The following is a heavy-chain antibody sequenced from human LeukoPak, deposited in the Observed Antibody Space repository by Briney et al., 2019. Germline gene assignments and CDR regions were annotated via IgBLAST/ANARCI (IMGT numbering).Heavy chain of an antibody. CDR3: AKDLAVADIYYYGMDV. CDR1: GYPFTTYD. Sequence: ASVKVSCKASGYPFTTYDISWVRQAPGQGLEWMGRIIPILGIANYAQKFQGRVTITADKSTSTAYMELSSLRAEDTAVYYCAKDLAVADIYYYGMDVWGQGTTVTVSS. J-gene: IGHJ6*02. CDR2: IIPILGIA. D-gene: IGHD6-19*01. V-gene: IGHV1-69*04.